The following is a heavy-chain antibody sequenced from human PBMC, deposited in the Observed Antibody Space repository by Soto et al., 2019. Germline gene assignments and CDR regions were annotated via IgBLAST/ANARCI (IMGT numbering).Heavy chain of an antibody. CDR1: GYTFTSYA. CDR2: INAGNGNT. Sequence: GASVKVSCKASGYTFTSYAMHWVRQAPGQRLEWMGWINAGNGNTKYSQKFQGRVTITRDTSASTAYMELSSLRSEDTAVYYCARDATYYYDSSGYYYPGYFDYWGQGTLVTV. J-gene: IGHJ4*02. V-gene: IGHV1-3*01. CDR3: ARDATYYYDSSGYYYPGYFDY. D-gene: IGHD3-22*01.